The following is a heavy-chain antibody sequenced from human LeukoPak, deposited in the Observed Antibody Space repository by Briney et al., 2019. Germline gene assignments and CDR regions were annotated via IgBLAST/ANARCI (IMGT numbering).Heavy chain of an antibody. D-gene: IGHD3-9*01. CDR1: GGSISSYY. CDR2: IYYSGST. Sequence: SETLSLTCTVSGGSISSYYWSWIRQPPGKGLEWIGYIYYSGSTNYNPSLKSRVTISVDTSKNQFSLKLSSVTAADTAVYYCARMNIRYFDYWGQGTLVTVSS. CDR3: ARMNIRYFDY. J-gene: IGHJ4*02. V-gene: IGHV4-59*01.